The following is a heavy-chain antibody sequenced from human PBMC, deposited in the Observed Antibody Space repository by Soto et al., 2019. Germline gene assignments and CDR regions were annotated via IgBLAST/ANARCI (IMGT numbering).Heavy chain of an antibody. CDR3: VRGGTIFGVVSRYYYYYYMDV. D-gene: IGHD3-3*01. Sequence: GGSLRLSCAASGFTFSNYWMSWVRQAPGKGLEWVANMKQDGSEEYYVDSVKGRFIISRDNAKNSVFLQMSSLRAEDTAVYYCVRGGTIFGVVSRYYYYYYMDVWGKGTTVTVSS. CDR2: MKQDGSEE. CDR1: GFTFSNYW. J-gene: IGHJ6*03. V-gene: IGHV3-7*01.